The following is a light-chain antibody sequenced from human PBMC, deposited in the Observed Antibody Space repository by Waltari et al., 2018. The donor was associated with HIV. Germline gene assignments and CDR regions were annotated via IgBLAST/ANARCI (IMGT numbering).Light chain of an antibody. CDR2: WAS. V-gene: IGKV4-1*01. J-gene: IGKJ2*01. CDR3: QQYYDTPYT. Sequence: DIVMTQSPDSLPVSLGERATITRKSSQGLWHTSMRRHYLAWYQQRPGQPPKLLIAWASTRESGVPDRFSGSGSGTDFTLAISSLQPEDVAVYYCQQYYDTPYTFGQGTKLEI. CDR1: QGLWHTSMRRHY.